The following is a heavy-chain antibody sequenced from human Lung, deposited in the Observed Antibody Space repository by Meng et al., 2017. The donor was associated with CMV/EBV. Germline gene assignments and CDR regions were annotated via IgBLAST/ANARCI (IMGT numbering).Heavy chain of an antibody. CDR1: GFTFSSYA. V-gene: IGHV3-30-3*01. CDR3: ARDHEEYCRSTTCFTFANV. J-gene: IGHJ6*02. Sequence: GGSLRLSCAASGFTFSSYAMHWVRQAPGKGLDWVASISSDGGDKYYADSVKGRFTISRDNSKNTLSLQMNSLRGEDTSVYYCARDHEEYCRSTTCFTFANVWGQGTTVTVSS. CDR2: ISSDGGDK. D-gene: IGHD2-2*02.